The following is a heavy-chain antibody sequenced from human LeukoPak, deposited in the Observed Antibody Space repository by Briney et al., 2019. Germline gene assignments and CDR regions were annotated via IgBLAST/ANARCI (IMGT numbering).Heavy chain of an antibody. D-gene: IGHD3-22*01. J-gene: IGHJ3*02. V-gene: IGHV4-4*07. CDR3: AGVSHYYDSSGYYYVRAFDI. CDR1: GGSISSYY. CDR2: ISTSGST. Sequence: SETLSLTCTVSGGSISSYYWSWIRQPAGKGLEWIGRISTSGSTNYNPSLKSRVTMSVDTSNNQFSLKLSSVTAADTAVYYCAGVSHYYDSSGYYYVRAFDIWGQGTMVTVSS.